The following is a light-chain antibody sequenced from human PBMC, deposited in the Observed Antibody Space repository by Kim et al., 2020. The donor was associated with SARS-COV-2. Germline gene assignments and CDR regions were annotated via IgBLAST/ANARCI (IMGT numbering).Light chain of an antibody. Sequence: VPTPCPXSCSNIGQXYVSWXHQXPXTPPKLLIYXNNKRHSGIPDRXSGSKSGTSATLGITGLQTGXXADYYCGTWDSSLNGLVFGGGTQLTVL. J-gene: IGLJ2*01. CDR2: XNN. CDR3: GTWDSSLNGLV. V-gene: IGLV1-51*01. CDR1: CSNIGQXY.